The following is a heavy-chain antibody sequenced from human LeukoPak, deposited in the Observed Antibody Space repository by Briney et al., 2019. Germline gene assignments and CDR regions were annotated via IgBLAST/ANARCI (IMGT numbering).Heavy chain of an antibody. D-gene: IGHD6-19*01. CDR1: GFAFSSYS. CDR3: AKVDSSGWYQGLLDY. V-gene: IGHV3-23*01. J-gene: IGHJ4*02. CDR2: ITNSGGST. Sequence: GGSLRLSCAASGFAFSSYSMSWVRQAPGKGLGWVSAITNSGGSTYYADSVKGRFTISRDNSKNTLYLQMNSLRAEDTAVYYCAKVDSSGWYQGLLDYWGQGTLVTVSS.